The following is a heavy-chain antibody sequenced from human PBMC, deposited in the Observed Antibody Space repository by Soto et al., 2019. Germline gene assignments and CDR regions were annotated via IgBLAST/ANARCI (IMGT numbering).Heavy chain of an antibody. V-gene: IGHV4-39*01. CDR1: GGSISSSSYY. CDR3: ARSRRGHGDY. Sequence: SETLSLTCTVSGGSISSSSYYWGWIRQPPGKGLEWIGSIYYSGSTYYNPSLKSRVTISVDTSKNQFSLKLSSVTAADTAVYYCARSRRGHGDYWGQGTLVTVSS. CDR2: IYYSGST. D-gene: IGHD2-2*01. J-gene: IGHJ4*02.